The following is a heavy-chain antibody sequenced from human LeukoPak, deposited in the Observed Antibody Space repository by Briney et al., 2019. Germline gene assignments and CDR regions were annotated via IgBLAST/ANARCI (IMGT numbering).Heavy chain of an antibody. D-gene: IGHD6-13*01. CDR1: GFTFSSYS. CDR2: ISSSSSYI. J-gene: IGHJ5*02. Sequence: GGSLRLSCAASGFTFSSYSMNWVRQAPGKGLEWVSSISSSSSYIYYADSVKGRFTISRDNAKNSPYLQMNSLRAEDTAVYYCARVLAAAGSGNWFDPWGQGTLVTVSS. V-gene: IGHV3-21*01. CDR3: ARVLAAAGSGNWFDP.